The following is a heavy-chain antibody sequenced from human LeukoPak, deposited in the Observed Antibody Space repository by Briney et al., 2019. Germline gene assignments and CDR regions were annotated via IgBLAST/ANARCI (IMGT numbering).Heavy chain of an antibody. Sequence: ASVTVSCTASGGTFSSYAMSWVRQAPGKGLEWVTAISGSGGSAFYADSVKGRFTISRDNSKNTLYLQLNSLRAEDTAVYYCAVPVDYWGQGTLVTVSS. CDR2: ISGSGGSA. V-gene: IGHV3-23*01. J-gene: IGHJ4*02. D-gene: IGHD1-14*01. CDR1: GGTFSSYA. CDR3: AVPVDY.